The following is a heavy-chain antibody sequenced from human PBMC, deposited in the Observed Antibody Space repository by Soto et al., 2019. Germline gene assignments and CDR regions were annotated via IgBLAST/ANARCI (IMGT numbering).Heavy chain of an antibody. CDR2: ISSSSSTI. D-gene: IGHD6-19*01. CDR3: ARERAVGIAVALNWFDP. Sequence: EVQLVESGGGLVQPGGSLRLSCAASGFTFSSYSMNWVRQAPGKGLEWVSYISSSSSTIFYGDSVKGRFTISRDNAKNSLYLQMNSLRDEDTAVYYCARERAVGIAVALNWFDPWGQGTLVNVSS. J-gene: IGHJ5*02. V-gene: IGHV3-48*02. CDR1: GFTFSSYS.